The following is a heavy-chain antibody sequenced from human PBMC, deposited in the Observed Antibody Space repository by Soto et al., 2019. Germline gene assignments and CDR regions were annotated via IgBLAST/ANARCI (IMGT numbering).Heavy chain of an antibody. Sequence: GGSLRLSCAASGFTFSSYWMSWVRQAPGKGLEWVANIKQDGSEKYYVDSVKGRFTISRDNAKNSLYLQMNSLRAEDTAVYYCARDVNDFWSGYKDWGQGTLVTVSS. CDR3: ARDVNDFWSGYKD. V-gene: IGHV3-7*01. CDR2: IKQDGSEK. CDR1: GFTFSSYW. D-gene: IGHD3-3*01. J-gene: IGHJ4*02.